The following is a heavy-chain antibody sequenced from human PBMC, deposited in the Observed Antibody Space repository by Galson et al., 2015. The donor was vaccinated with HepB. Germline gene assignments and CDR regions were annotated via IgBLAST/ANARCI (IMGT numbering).Heavy chain of an antibody. D-gene: IGHD1-1*01. CDR2: IKSKVDGGTT. CDR1: GFTFSNAW. CDR3: TTPNHWDGGSGVFDI. Sequence: LRLSCAGSGFTFSNAWMNWVRQAPGKGLEWVGRIKSKVDGGTTDYAAPVKGRFTISRDDSKNTVYLQMNSLKTEDTAVYYCTTPNHWDGGSGVFDIWGQRTMVTVSS. J-gene: IGHJ3*02. V-gene: IGHV3-15*07.